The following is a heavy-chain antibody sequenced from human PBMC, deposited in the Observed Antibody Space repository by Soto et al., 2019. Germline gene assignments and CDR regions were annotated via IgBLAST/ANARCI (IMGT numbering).Heavy chain of an antibody. CDR1: GGSISSYY. D-gene: IGHD6-19*01. J-gene: IGHJ5*02. CDR2: IYYSGST. CDR3: AGALYSSGWYGWFDP. Sequence: SETLSRTCTVSGGSISSYYLSWIRQPPGKGLEWIGYIYYSGSTNYNPSLKSRVTISVDTSKNQFSLKLSSVTAADTAVYYCAGALYSSGWYGWFDPWGQGTLVTVSS. V-gene: IGHV4-59*01.